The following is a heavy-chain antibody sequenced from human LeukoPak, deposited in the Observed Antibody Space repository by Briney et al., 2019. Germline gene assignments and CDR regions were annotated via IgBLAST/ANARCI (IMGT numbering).Heavy chain of an antibody. V-gene: IGHV3-23*01. CDR3: AKPGDGYYYYYGMDV. J-gene: IGHJ6*02. CDR1: GFTFSSYA. CDR2: ISGSGGST. Sequence: GGSLRLSCAASGFTFSSYAMNWVRQAPGKGLEWVSAISGSGGSTYYADSVKGRFTISRDNSKNTLYLQMNSLRAEDTAVYYCAKPGDGYYYYYGMDVWGQGTTVTVSS.